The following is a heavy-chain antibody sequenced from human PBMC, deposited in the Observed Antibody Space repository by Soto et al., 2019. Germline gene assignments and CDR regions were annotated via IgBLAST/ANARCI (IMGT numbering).Heavy chain of an antibody. V-gene: IGHV1-8*01. CDR3: ARGGYDFWSGYYGVYYYYTDV. J-gene: IGHJ6*03. CDR2: MNPNSGNT. Sequence: ASVKVSCKASGYTFTSYDINWVRQATGQGLEWMGWMNPNSGNTGYAQKFQGRVTMTRNTSISTAYMELSSLRSEDTAVYYCARGGYDFWSGYYGVYYYYTDVWGKGTTVTVSS. CDR1: GYTFTSYD. D-gene: IGHD3-3*01.